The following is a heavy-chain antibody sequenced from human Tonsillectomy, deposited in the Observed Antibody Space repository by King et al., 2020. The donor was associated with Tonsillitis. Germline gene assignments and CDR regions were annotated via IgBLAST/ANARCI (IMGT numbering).Heavy chain of an antibody. J-gene: IGHJ5*02. CDR2: ISYSGTT. D-gene: IGHD3-22*01. CDR1: GGSVRSAAFY. V-gene: IGHV4-31*03. CDR3: ARVPNTMIVVA. Sequence: VQLQESGPGLVKPSQTLSLTCTVSGGSVRSAAFYWSWIRQHPRKGLEWIGYISYSGTTYYNPSLKSRVGMSVDTSKNQLSLNLNSVPAADTAVYYCARVPNTMIVVAWGQGTLITVSS.